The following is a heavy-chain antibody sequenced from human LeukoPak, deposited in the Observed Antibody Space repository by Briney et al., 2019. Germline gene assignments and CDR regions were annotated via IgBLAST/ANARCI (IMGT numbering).Heavy chain of an antibody. Sequence: GASVKVSCKASGGTFSSYAISWVRQAPGQGLEWMGGIIPIFGTANYAQKFQGRVTTTTDESTSTAYMELSSLRSEDTAVYYCAREGIVGATTLGYWGQGTLVTVSS. CDR2: IIPIFGTA. CDR1: GGTFSSYA. J-gene: IGHJ4*02. D-gene: IGHD1-26*01. V-gene: IGHV1-69*05. CDR3: AREGIVGATTLGY.